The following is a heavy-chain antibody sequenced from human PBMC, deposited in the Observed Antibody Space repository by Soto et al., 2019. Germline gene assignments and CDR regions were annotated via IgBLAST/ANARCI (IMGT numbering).Heavy chain of an antibody. J-gene: IGHJ6*02. CDR1: GYSFTSYW. CDR3: ANEGGAGTTRAYYYYGMDV. CDR2: IDPSDSYT. D-gene: IGHD1-7*01. Sequence: PGESLKISCKGSGYSFTSYWISWVRQMPGKGLEWMGRIDPSDSYTNYSPSFQGHVTISADKSISTAYLQWSSLKASDTAMYYCANEGGAGTTRAYYYYGMDVWGQGTTVTVSS. V-gene: IGHV5-10-1*01.